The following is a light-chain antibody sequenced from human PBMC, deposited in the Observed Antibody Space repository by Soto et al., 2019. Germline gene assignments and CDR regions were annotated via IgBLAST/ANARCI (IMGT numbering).Light chain of an antibody. CDR3: QQYYSTPLT. J-gene: IGKJ4*01. CDR1: QSVLYSSNNKNY. CDR2: WAS. V-gene: IGKV4-1*01. Sequence: DIVMTQSPDSLAVSLGERATINCKSSQSVLYSSNNKNYLAWYQQKPGQPPKLXIYWASTRESGVPDRFSGSGSGTDFTLTISSLQAEDVAVYYCQQYYSTPLTFGGGTQVDIK.